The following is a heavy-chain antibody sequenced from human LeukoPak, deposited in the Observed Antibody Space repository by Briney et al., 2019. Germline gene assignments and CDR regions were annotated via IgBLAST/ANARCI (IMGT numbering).Heavy chain of an antibody. CDR2: IWYDGSNK. CDR3: AGGPVPVSRLYYYGMDV. J-gene: IGHJ6*02. CDR1: GFTFSSYG. Sequence: PGGSLRLSCAASGFTFSSYGMHWVRQAPGKGLEWVAVIWYDGSNKYYADSVKGRFTISRDNSKNTLYLQMNSLRAEDTAVYYCAGGPVPVSRLYYYGMDVWGQGTTVTVSS. D-gene: IGHD2-2*01. V-gene: IGHV3-33*01.